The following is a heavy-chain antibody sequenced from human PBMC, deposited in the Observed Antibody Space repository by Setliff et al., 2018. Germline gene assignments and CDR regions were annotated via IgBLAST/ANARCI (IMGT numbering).Heavy chain of an antibody. CDR1: GNSFTVFY. J-gene: IGHJ4*02. Sequence: ASVKVSCKSSGNSFTVFYLHWVRQAPGQGLEWMGWISPHSGDTHYAQKFQSRVRMTRDTSIYAAYLELSDLTSDDTAMYYCARSGSFGMRYWFDYWGQGALVTVSS. V-gene: IGHV1-2*02. D-gene: IGHD1-26*01. CDR3: ARSGSFGMRYWFDY. CDR2: ISPHSGDT.